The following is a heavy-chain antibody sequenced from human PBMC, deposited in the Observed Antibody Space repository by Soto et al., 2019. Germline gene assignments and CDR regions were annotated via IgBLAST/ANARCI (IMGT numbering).Heavy chain of an antibody. CDR2: IVPLFRTT. J-gene: IGHJ5*02. D-gene: IGHD3-9*01. CDR3: ARDVVDILTGPNWFDP. V-gene: IGHV1-69*06. Sequence: ASVKVSCKTSGGTFSSYAISWVRQAPGQGLEWMGGIVPLFRTTNYAQKFQGRVTITADTSTYTVYMELSGLRSDDTAVYYCARDVVDILTGPNWFDPWGQGTLVTVSS. CDR1: GGTFSSYA.